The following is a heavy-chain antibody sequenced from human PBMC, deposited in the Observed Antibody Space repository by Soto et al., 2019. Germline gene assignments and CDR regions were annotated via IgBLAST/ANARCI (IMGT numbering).Heavy chain of an antibody. J-gene: IGHJ2*01. Sequence: EVQLLESGGGLGQPGGSLRLSCAASGFSFSSFAMTWFRQAPGRGLECVSGITAYGGTTYYADSVQGRFTISRDNSKNTLSLQMNSLRADDAVVYYCVRGRGGYNYEYFDLWGRGTLATVSS. CDR2: ITAYGGTT. CDR1: GFSFSSFA. CDR3: VRGRGGYNYEYFDL. D-gene: IGHD5-18*01. V-gene: IGHV3-23*01.